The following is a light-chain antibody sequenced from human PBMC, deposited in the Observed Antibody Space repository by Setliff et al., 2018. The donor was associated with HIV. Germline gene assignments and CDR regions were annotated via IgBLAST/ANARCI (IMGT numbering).Light chain of an antibody. Sequence: QSALTQPPSVSAAPGQKVTVSCSGSTSTSGGDYISWYQQLPDTAPKLLIFVNDQRPSGSPDRFSASKSGTSATLTITGLQPVDEADYYCGTWDVSLSSYVFGTGTKVTVL. CDR1: TSTSGGDY. J-gene: IGLJ1*01. CDR2: VND. V-gene: IGLV1-51*01. CDR3: GTWDVSLSSYV.